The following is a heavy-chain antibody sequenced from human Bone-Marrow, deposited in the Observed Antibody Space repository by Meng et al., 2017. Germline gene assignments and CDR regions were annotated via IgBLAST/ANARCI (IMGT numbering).Heavy chain of an antibody. CDR3: ARVQQSAAIFYYYYYGMDV. CDR1: GGIFSNYV. D-gene: IGHD2-2*01. V-gene: IGHV1-18*01. CDR2: ISAYNGNT. Sequence: ASVKVSCKALGGIFSNYVIGWVRQAPGQGLEWMGWISAYNGNTNYAQKLQGRVTMTTDTSTSTAYMELRSLRSDDTAVYYCARVQQSAAIFYYYYYGMDVWGQGTTVTVSS. J-gene: IGHJ6*02.